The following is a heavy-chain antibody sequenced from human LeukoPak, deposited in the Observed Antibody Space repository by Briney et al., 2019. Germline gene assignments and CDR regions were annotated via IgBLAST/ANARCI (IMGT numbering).Heavy chain of an antibody. V-gene: IGHV3-48*04. Sequence: PGGSLRLSCAASGFTFSSDSMNWVRQAPGKGLEWVSYINSGSSSIFYADSVKGRFTISRDNAKNSLYLQMNSLRAEDTAVYYCVREKPYRDDAFDIWGQGTMVTVSS. CDR3: VREKPYRDDAFDI. J-gene: IGHJ3*02. CDR2: INSGSSSI. CDR1: GFTFSSDS.